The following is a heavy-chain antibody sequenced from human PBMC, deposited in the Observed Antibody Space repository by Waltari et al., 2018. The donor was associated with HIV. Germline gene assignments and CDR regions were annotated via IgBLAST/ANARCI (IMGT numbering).Heavy chain of an antibody. Sequence: QVQLQESGPGLVKPSETLSLTCVVSDYSISSGYYGGWIRQPPGKGLGWIGNIYHSGNTYYNPSLMSRVTISVDTSKNQFSLRLSSVTAADTAVYYCASAFIEYFDYWGQGTLVTVSS. CDR1: DYSISSGYY. V-gene: IGHV4-38-2*01. CDR3: ASAFIEYFDY. J-gene: IGHJ4*02. D-gene: IGHD3-16*02. CDR2: IYHSGNT.